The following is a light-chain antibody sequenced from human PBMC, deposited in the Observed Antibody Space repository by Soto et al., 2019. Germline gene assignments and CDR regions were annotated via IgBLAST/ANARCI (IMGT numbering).Light chain of an antibody. Sequence: DIPLTQSPSTLSASLSDRVTIXGRTSQGISSNLAWYQKKPGTAPKLLIFGASTLQSGVPSRFSGSGTGTDFTLTISSLQPEDFATYYCQQYNSYSTWTFGQGTKVDIK. CDR2: GAS. J-gene: IGKJ1*01. CDR3: QQYNSYSTWT. V-gene: IGKV1-9*01. CDR1: QGISSN.